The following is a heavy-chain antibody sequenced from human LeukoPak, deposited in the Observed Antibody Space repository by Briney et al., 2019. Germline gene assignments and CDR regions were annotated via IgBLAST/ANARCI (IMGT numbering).Heavy chain of an antibody. J-gene: IGHJ5*02. CDR2: IIGSGGST. Sequence: PGGSLRPSCAASGFTFSSYAMSWVRQAPGKGLEWVSAIIGSGGSTYYADSVKGRFTISRDNSKNTLYLQMNSLRAEDTAVYYCARGRHGDSIRGVWFDPWGQGTLVTVSS. V-gene: IGHV3-23*01. CDR3: ARGRHGDSIRGVWFDP. CDR1: GFTFSSYA. D-gene: IGHD3-10*01.